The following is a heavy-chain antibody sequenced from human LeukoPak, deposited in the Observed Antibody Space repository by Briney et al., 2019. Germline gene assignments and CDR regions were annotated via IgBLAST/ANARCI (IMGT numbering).Heavy chain of an antibody. Sequence: ETLSLTCTVSGGSISGYYWSWLRQPPGKRPEWIGYIFYSGTTNYNPSLKSRVTMSVDTSKNQFSLNLDSITAADTAVYYCARGGPSSKYFDSWGQGTLVTVSS. CDR1: GGSISGYY. J-gene: IGHJ4*02. V-gene: IGHV4-59*01. D-gene: IGHD2-2*01. CDR2: IFYSGTT. CDR3: ARGGPSSKYFDS.